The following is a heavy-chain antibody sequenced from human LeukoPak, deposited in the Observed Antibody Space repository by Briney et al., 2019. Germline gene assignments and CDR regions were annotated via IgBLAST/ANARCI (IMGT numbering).Heavy chain of an antibody. D-gene: IGHD1-20*01. Sequence: GASVKVSCKASGYTFSSYAISWVRQAPGQGLEWMGRIIPIFGTANYAQKFQGRVTITTDESTSTAYMELSSLRSEDTAVYYCARDRMYNWNDVSGYGYFDYWGQGTLVTVSS. J-gene: IGHJ4*02. CDR1: GYTFSSYA. CDR2: IIPIFGTA. V-gene: IGHV1-69*05. CDR3: ARDRMYNWNDVSGYGYFDY.